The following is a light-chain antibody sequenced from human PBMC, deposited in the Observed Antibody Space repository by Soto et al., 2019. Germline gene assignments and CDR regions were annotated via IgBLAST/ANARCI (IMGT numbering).Light chain of an antibody. J-gene: IGLJ1*01. CDR3: QSYDSSLSGYV. CDR1: SSNIGAGYD. Sequence: YVLTQPPSVSGAPWQRVTISCTESSSNIGAGYDVHWYQQLPGTAPKLLIYGNSNRPSGVPDRFSGSKSGTSASLAITGLQAEDEADYYCQSYDSSLSGYVFGTGTKVTVL. CDR2: GNS. V-gene: IGLV1-40*01.